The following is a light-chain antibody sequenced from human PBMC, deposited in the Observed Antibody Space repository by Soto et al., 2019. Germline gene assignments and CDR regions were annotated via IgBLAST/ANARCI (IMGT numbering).Light chain of an antibody. V-gene: IGKV1-9*01. CDR2: SAS. CDR1: QGINRY. J-gene: IGKJ3*01. CDR3: QQFYSWPLT. Sequence: DIQLTQSPPFLSASVGDRVTITCRASQGINRYLAWYQQKAGKAPNLLIYSASTLQSGVPSRFSGGGSGTEFTLTISSLQPEDFATYYCQQFYSWPLTFAPGTKVDI.